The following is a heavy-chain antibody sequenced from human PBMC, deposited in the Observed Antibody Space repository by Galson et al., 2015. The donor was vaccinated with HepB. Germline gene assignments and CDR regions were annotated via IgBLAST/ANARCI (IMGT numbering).Heavy chain of an antibody. J-gene: IGHJ4*02. CDR1: GYTLTELS. CDR3: ATDRSGYYSLDY. V-gene: IGHV1-24*01. D-gene: IGHD3-22*01. CDR2: FDPEDGET. Sequence: SVKVSCKVSGYTLTELSIHWARQAPGKGLEWMGGFDPEDGETIYAQKFQGRVTMTEDTSTDTAYMELSSLRSEDTAMYYCATDRSGYYSLDYWGQGTLVTVSS.